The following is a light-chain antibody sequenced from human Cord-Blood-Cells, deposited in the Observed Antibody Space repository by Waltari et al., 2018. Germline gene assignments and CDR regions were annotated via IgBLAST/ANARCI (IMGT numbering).Light chain of an antibody. CDR3: QKYNSAPVT. V-gene: IGKV1-27*01. CDR1: QGISNN. CDR2: GAS. J-gene: IGKJ3*01. Sequence: DIQMMQSPSSPSASVGDRVTTTCRASQGISNNLAWYQQQPGPVPRLLIYGASTWESGVPYRFSGSGSGTDFTLTISSLQPEDFAAYYCQKYNSAPVTFGPGTKVDIK.